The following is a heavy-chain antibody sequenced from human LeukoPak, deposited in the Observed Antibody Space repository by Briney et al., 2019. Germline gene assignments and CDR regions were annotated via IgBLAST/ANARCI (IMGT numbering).Heavy chain of an antibody. Sequence: PGRSLRLSCAASGFTVSSNYMNWVRQAPGKGLEWVSVIFSGDTTYYADSVKGRFTISRDNSKNTLYLQMNSLRAEDTAVYYCARGSSWYFDHWGQGTLVTVSS. CDR3: ARGSSWYFDH. D-gene: IGHD6-13*01. V-gene: IGHV3-53*01. CDR2: IFSGDTT. CDR1: GFTVSSNY. J-gene: IGHJ4*02.